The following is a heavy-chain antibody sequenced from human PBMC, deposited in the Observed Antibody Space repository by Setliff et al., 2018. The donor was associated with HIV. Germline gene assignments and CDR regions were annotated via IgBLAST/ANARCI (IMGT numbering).Heavy chain of an antibody. V-gene: IGHV1-18*01. J-gene: IGHJ5*02. CDR2: ISTYNGNT. D-gene: IGHD6-13*01. Sequence: ASVKVSCKASGYTFTSFGISWVRQAPGQGLEWMGWISTYNGNTYYAQKLQGRVTMTTDTSTSTAYMELRSLRSDDTAVYYCARLVAAAGKTGWFDPWGQGTLVTVSS. CDR1: GYTFTSFG. CDR3: ARLVAAAGKTGWFDP.